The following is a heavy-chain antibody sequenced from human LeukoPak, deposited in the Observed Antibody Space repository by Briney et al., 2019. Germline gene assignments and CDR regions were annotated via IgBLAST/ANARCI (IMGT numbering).Heavy chain of an antibody. CDR2: IHTSGST. CDR3: ARDRYYYASSGYSQLFDY. J-gene: IGHJ4*02. D-gene: IGHD3-22*01. CDR1: GGSISSYY. V-gene: IGHV4-4*07. Sequence: SETLSLTCTVSGGSISSYYWSWIRQPAGKGLEWIGRIHTSGSTNYNPSLKSRVTMSVDTSKNQFSLKLSSLTAADTAVYYCARDRYYYASSGYSQLFDYWGQGTLVSVSS.